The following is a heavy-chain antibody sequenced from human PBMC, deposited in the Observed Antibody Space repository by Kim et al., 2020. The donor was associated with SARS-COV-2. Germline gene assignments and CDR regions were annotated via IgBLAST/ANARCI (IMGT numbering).Heavy chain of an antibody. D-gene: IGHD3-22*01. CDR1: GFTFSSYV. J-gene: IGHJ6*02. Sequence: GGSLRLSCAASGFTFSSYVMHWVRQAPGKGLEWVAVISYDGSNKYYADSVKGRFTISRDNSKNTLYLQMNSLRAEDTAVYYCAREANPPNYYDSSGYYGYYYYDMDVCGQGTTVTVSS. CDR2: ISYDGSNK. V-gene: IGHV3-30*04. CDR3: AREANPPNYYDSSGYYGYYYYDMDV.